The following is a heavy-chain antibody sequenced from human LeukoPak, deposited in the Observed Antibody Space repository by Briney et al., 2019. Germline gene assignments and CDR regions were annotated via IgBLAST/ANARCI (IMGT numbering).Heavy chain of an antibody. D-gene: IGHD3-10*01. J-gene: IGHJ6*03. CDR2: ISGSGRNT. Sequence: AGGSLRLSCAVSGLTFSSYAMNWVRQAPGQGLEWVSGISGSGRNTYYTDSVKGRFSISRDNSTSTLYLQMNSLRAEDTATYYCAKDRLWFGELLPSMDVWGKGTTVTVSS. V-gene: IGHV3-23*01. CDR1: GLTFSSYA. CDR3: AKDRLWFGELLPSMDV.